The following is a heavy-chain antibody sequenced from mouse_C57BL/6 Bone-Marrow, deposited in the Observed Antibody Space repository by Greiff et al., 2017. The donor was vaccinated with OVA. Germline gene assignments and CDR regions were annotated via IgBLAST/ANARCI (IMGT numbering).Heavy chain of an antibody. V-gene: IGHV1-69*01. Sequence: VQLQQPGAELVMPGASVKLSCKASGYTFTSYWMHWVKQRPGQGLEWIGEIDPSDSYTNYNQKFKGKSTLTVDKSSSTAYMQLSSLTSEDSAVYYCARLELTGPMDYWGQGTSVTGSS. CDR2: IDPSDSYT. CDR1: GYTFTSYW. D-gene: IGHD4-1*01. CDR3: ARLELTGPMDY. J-gene: IGHJ4*01.